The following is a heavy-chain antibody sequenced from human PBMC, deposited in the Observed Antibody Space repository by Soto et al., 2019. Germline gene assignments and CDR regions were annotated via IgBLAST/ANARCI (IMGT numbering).Heavy chain of an antibody. D-gene: IGHD6-6*01. CDR2: INAGNGNT. CDR3: ATLSSLSDFDY. Sequence: QVQLVQSGAEVKKPGASVKVSCKASGYTFTSYAIHWVRQVPGQRLEWMGWINAGNGNTNYSQKFQGRVTITRDTSASTAYVELSSLRSEDTAVYYCATLSSLSDFDYWGQGTLVTVSS. V-gene: IGHV1-3*01. J-gene: IGHJ4*02. CDR1: GYTFTSYA.